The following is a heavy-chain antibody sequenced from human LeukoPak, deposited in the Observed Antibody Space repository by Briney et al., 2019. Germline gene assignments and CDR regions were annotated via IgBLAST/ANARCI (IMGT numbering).Heavy chain of an antibody. CDR2: ISSNGGST. D-gene: IGHD6-13*01. CDR1: GFTFSDYY. V-gene: IGHV3-64*01. CDR3: ARVGLVGIAAAGYFDY. J-gene: IGHJ4*02. Sequence: GGSLRLSCAASGFTFSDYYMSWIRQAPGKGLEYVSAISSNGGSTYYANSVKGRFTISRDNSKNTLYPQMGSLRAEDMAVYYCARVGLVGIAAAGYFDYWGQGTLVTVSS.